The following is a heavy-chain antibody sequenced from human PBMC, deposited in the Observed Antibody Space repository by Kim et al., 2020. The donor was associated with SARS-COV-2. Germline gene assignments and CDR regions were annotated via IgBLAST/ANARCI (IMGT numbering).Heavy chain of an antibody. Sequence: GGSLRLSCAASGFTFSSYGMHWVRQAPGKGLEWVAVISYDGSNKYYADSVKGRFTISRDNSKNTLYLQMNSLRAEDTAVYYCAKAFHEPLQLLNWNDGRTLNYYYYYGMDVWGQGTTVTVSS. CDR2: ISYDGSNK. CDR1: GFTFSSYG. D-gene: IGHD1-20*01. J-gene: IGHJ6*02. CDR3: AKAFHEPLQLLNWNDGRTLNYYYYYGMDV. V-gene: IGHV3-30*18.